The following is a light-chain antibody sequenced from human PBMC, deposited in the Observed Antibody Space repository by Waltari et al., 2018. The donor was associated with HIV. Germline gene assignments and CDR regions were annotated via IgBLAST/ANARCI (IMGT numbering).Light chain of an antibody. Sequence: SSELTQDPDVSVALGQTLKITCQGDSLRTYYSNWYQQKPGQPPVLVLHDNNSRPSGVPDRFSGSSSGSTASLTITGAQAEDEAVYYCHSRDSSGYSYVFGTGTQVTVL. J-gene: IGLJ1*01. V-gene: IGLV3-19*01. CDR3: HSRDSSGYSYV. CDR1: SLRTYY. CDR2: DNN.